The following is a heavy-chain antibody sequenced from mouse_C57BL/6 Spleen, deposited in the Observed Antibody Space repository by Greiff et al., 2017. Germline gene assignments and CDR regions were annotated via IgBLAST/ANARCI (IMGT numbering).Heavy chain of an antibody. Sequence: VQLQQSGAELMKPGASVKLSCKATGYAFTGYWLEWVKQRPGHGLEWIGEILPGSGSTNYNEKFKGKATFTADTSSNTAYMQLSSLTTEDSAIYYCARRITTVVATLYYFDYWGQGTTLTVSS. J-gene: IGHJ2*01. D-gene: IGHD1-1*01. CDR3: ARRITTVVATLYYFDY. V-gene: IGHV1-9*01. CDR1: GYAFTGYW. CDR2: ILPGSGST.